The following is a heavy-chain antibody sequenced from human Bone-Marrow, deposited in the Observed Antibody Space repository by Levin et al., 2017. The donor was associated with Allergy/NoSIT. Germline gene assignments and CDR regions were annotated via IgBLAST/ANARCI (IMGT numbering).Heavy chain of an antibody. D-gene: IGHD6-13*01. CDR1: GCTFSSYA. J-gene: IGHJ3*02. V-gene: IGHV1-69*13. Sequence: SVKVSCKASGCTFSSYAISWVRQAPGQGLEWMGGIIPIFGTANYAQKFQGRVTITADESTSTAYMELSSLRSEDTAVYYCARTLWGYETYSSSSDAFDIWGQGTMVTVSS. CDR2: IIPIFGTA. CDR3: ARTLWGYETYSSSSDAFDI.